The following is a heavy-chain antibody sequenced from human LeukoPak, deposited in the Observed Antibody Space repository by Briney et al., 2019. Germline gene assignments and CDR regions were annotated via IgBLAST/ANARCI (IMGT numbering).Heavy chain of an antibody. CDR3: AREYGYYFDS. CDR2: IKEDGSEK. V-gene: IGHV3-7*01. CDR1: GFTFSSYS. J-gene: IGHJ4*02. Sequence: GGSLRLSCAASGFTFSSYSMTWVRQAPGKGLEWVANIKEDGSEKYYVDSVTGRFTISRDNARNLLYLQMNSLRAEDTAVYFCAREYGYYFDSWGQGTLVTVSS. D-gene: IGHD3-22*01.